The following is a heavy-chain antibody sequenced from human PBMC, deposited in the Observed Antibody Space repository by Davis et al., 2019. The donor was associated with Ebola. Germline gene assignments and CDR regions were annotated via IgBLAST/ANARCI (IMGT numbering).Heavy chain of an antibody. J-gene: IGHJ6*04. CDR2: IYYSGST. V-gene: IGHV4-59*01. D-gene: IGHD3-22*01. CDR3: ARGSRITMIVVSRLGGMDV. Sequence: MPSETLSLTCTVSGGSISSYYWSWIRQPPGKGLEWIGYIYYSGSTNYNPSLKSRVTISVDTSKNQFSLKLSSVTAADTAVYYCARGSRITMIVVSRLGGMDVWGKGTTVTVSS. CDR1: GGSISSYY.